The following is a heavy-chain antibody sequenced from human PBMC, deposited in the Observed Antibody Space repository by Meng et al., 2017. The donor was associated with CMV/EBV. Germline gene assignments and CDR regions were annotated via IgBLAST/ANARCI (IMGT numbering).Heavy chain of an antibody. D-gene: IGHD3-3*01. J-gene: IGHJ6*02. Sequence: QILSLTCSIFGDSVPNNSAARNWPRQSPSRGLGWLGRTYYRSKQYNDYAVSVKSRIIINPDTSKNQFSLQLNSVTPEDTAVYYCARGPRSTTIFGVVIRSYYYGMDVWGQGTTVTVSS. CDR1: GDSVPNNSAA. CDR2: TYYRSKQYN. V-gene: IGHV6-1*01. CDR3: ARGPRSTTIFGVVIRSYYYGMDV.